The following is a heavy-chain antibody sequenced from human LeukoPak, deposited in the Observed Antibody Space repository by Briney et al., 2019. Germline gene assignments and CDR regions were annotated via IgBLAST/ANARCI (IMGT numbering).Heavy chain of an antibody. Sequence: PSETLSLTCTVSGGSISSRNYYWGWIRQPPGKGLEYIGSGDYSGRTYYNLSLKTRVTISVDTSQNQFSLKLTSVTAADTAVYYCARSAAAGKTPYFDYWGQGTLVTVSS. D-gene: IGHD6-13*01. CDR3: ARSAAAGKTPYFDY. CDR1: GGSISSRNYY. CDR2: GDYSGRT. V-gene: IGHV4-39*07. J-gene: IGHJ4*02.